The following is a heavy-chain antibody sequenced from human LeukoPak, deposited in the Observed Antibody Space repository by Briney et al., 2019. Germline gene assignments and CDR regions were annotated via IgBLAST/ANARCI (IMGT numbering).Heavy chain of an antibody. CDR2: IYYSGST. D-gene: IGHD1-26*01. CDR3: AFSPVGGPVGAIPLGAFDI. V-gene: IGHV4-59*01. J-gene: IGHJ3*02. Sequence: SETLSLTCTVSGGSISSYYWSWIRQPPGKGLEWIGYIYYSGSTNYNPSLKSRVTISVDTSKNQFSLKLSSVTAADTAVYYCAFSPVGGPVGAIPLGAFDIWGQGTMVTVSS. CDR1: GGSISSYY.